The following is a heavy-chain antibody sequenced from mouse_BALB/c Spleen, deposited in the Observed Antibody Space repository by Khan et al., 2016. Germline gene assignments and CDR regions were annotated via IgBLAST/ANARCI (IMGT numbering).Heavy chain of an antibody. CDR2: ISYSGST. D-gene: IGHD2-14*01. CDR1: GYSITSDYA. Sequence: EVQLVESGPGLVKPSQSLSLTCTVTGYSITSDYAWNWIRKFPGNKLEWMGYISYSGSTSYNPSLKSRISITRDTSKNQFFLQLNSVTTEDTATYDCAINWYEVDYWGQGTLVTVSA. J-gene: IGHJ3*01. CDR3: AINWYEVDY. V-gene: IGHV3-2*02.